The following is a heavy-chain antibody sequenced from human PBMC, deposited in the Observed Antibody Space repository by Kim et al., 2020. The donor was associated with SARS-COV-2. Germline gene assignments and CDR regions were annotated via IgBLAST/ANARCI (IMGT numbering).Heavy chain of an antibody. CDR2: IGSISEYI. CDR1: GFTFSSFS. D-gene: IGHD2-8*02. J-gene: IGHJ4*02. Sequence: GGSLRLSCAASGFTFSSFSMHWVRQAPGKGLEWVSFIGSISEYIYYADSVKGRFTIPRDNAKNSLYLQMNSLRAEDKAVYYCARGITGKHSDYWGPGT. V-gene: IGHV3-21*01. CDR3: ARGITGKHSDY.